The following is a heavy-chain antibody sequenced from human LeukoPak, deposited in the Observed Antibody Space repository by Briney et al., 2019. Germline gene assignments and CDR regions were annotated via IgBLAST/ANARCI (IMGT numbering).Heavy chain of an antibody. Sequence: GGSLRLSCEASGFTVSTNYMSWVRQAPGKGLEWVSVLYSGGSTYYADSVKGRFTISRDNSKNTLYLQMSSLRAEDTAVYFCVRGYSFGPYGMDVWGQGTTVTVSS. CDR1: GFTVSTNY. D-gene: IGHD2-15*01. CDR2: LYSGGST. V-gene: IGHV3-53*05. J-gene: IGHJ6*02. CDR3: VRGYSFGPYGMDV.